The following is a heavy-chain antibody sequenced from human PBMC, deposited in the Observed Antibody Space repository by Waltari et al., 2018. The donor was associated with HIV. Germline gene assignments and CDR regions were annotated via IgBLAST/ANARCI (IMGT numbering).Heavy chain of an antibody. CDR3: ARSHSVAIIPGAFDF. V-gene: IGHV1-2*02. CDR1: RYTFTGYY. Sequence: QVQLVQSGTEVKKPGASVKVSCKASRYTFTGYYMNWVRQAPGQGLVWMGWINPNSGGTNYAQKFQGRVTMTRDTAISTAYMELIRLSSDDTAVYFCARSHSVAIIPGAFDFWGQGTMVTVSS. CDR2: INPNSGGT. D-gene: IGHD3-3*01. J-gene: IGHJ3*01.